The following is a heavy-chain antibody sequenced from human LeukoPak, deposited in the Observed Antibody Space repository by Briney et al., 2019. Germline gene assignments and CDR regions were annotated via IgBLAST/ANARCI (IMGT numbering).Heavy chain of an antibody. Sequence: ESGPTLVNPTQTLTLTCSFSGFSLSTSGVGEGWIRQPPVKALEWLSLIYWDDDKRYSPSLKSRHTITKDTTKNQVVLTMTNMDPVDTATYYCAHIRDYYTSRDAFDIWGRGTMVTVSS. V-gene: IGHV2-5*02. D-gene: IGHD3-10*01. CDR1: GFSLSTSGVG. CDR2: IYWDDDK. J-gene: IGHJ3*02. CDR3: AHIRDYYTSRDAFDI.